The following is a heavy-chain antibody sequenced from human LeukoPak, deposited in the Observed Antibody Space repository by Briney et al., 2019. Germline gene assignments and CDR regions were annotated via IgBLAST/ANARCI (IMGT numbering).Heavy chain of an antibody. J-gene: IGHJ6*03. V-gene: IGHV1-69*04. CDR1: GGTFSSYT. CDR2: IIPILGIA. Sequence: SSVKVSCKASGGTFSSYTISWVRQAPGQGLEWMGRIIPILGIANYAQKFQGRATITADKSTSTAYMELSSLRSEDTAVYYCARDPFRDYYMDVWGKGTTVTVSS. CDR3: ARDPFRDYYMDV.